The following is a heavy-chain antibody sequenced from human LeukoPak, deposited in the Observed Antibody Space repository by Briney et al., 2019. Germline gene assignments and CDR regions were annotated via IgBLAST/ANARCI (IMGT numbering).Heavy chain of an antibody. CDR1: GGSISSSNW. CDR2: IYHSGST. CDR3: ARALTAMVSYYFDY. Sequence: SGTLSLTCAVSGGSISSSNWWSWVRQPPGKGLEWIGEIYHSGSTNYNPSLKSRVTISVDKFKNQFSLKLSSVTAADTAVYYCARALTAMVSYYFDYWGQGTLVTVSS. D-gene: IGHD5-18*01. V-gene: IGHV4-4*02. J-gene: IGHJ4*02.